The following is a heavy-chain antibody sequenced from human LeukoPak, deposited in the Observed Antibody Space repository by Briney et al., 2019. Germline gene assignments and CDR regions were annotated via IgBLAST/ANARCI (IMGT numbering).Heavy chain of an antibody. CDR2: INHSGST. CDR1: GGSFSGYY. J-gene: IGHJ4*02. V-gene: IGHV4-34*01. Sequence: PSETLSLTCAVYGGSFSGYYWSWIRQPPGKGLEWIGEINHSGSTNCNPSLKSRVTISVDTSKNQFSLKLSSVTAADTAVYYCARGRRYFDWLPYDYWGQGTLVTVSS. CDR3: ARGRRYFDWLPYDY. D-gene: IGHD3-9*01.